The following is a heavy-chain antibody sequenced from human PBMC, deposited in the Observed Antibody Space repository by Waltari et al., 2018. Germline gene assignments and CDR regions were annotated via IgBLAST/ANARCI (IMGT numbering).Heavy chain of an antibody. V-gene: IGHV4-4*02. CDR2: IYHSGST. CDR1: GVSLSTNNW. J-gene: IGHJ5*02. CDR3: ARVAVPAVTTNWFDP. Sequence: QVQLQESGPGLVKPSGTLSLTCAVSGVSLSTNNWWSWVRQPPGKGLEWVGEIYHSGSTNYNPSLESRVAISVDKSKNQCSLKVRSVTAADTAVYYCARVAVPAVTTNWFDPWGQGTLVTVSS. D-gene: IGHD2-2*01.